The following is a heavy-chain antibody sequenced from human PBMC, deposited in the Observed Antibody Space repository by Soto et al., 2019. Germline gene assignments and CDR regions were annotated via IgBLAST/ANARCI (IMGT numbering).Heavy chain of an antibody. D-gene: IGHD3-10*01. V-gene: IGHV1-2*02. CDR3: ARDPLETMVRGVNPPDS. J-gene: IGHJ4*02. CDR2: INPNSGGT. Sequence: ASVKVSCKASGYTFTGYYMHWVRQAPGQGLEWMGWINPNSGGTNYAQKFQGRVTMTRDTSISTAYMELSRLRSDDTAVYYCARDPLETMVRGVNPPDSWDKGTLVPVS. CDR1: GYTFTGYY.